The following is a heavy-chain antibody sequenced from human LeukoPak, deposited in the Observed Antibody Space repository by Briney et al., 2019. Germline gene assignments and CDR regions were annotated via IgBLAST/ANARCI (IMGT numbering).Heavy chain of an antibody. CDR2: IYYSGST. V-gene: IGHV4-59*01. CDR1: GGSISSYY. J-gene: IGHJ2*01. D-gene: IGHD2-15*01. CDR3: ARAPGYCSGGDCYGSYWYFDL. Sequence: SETLSLTCTVSGGSISSYYWSWIRQPPGKELQWIGYIYYSGSTNYNPSLKSRLTISVDTSTNQFSLKLSSVTAADTALYYCARAPGYCSGGDCYGSYWYFDLWGRGTLVTVSS.